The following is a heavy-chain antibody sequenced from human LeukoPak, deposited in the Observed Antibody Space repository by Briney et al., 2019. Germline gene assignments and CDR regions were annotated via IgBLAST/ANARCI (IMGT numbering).Heavy chain of an antibody. V-gene: IGHV4-39*07. D-gene: IGHD6-19*01. Sequence: PSETLSLTCTVSGGSISSSTYFWGWIRQPPGKGLEWIGEINHSGSTNYNPSLKSRVTISVDTSKNQFSLKLSSVTAADTAVYYCARGQWLVPLYWGQGTLVTVSS. CDR1: GGSISSSTYF. CDR3: ARGQWLVPLY. CDR2: INHSGST. J-gene: IGHJ4*02.